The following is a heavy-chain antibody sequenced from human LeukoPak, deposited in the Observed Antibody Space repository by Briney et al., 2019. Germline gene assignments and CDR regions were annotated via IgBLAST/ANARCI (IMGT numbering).Heavy chain of an antibody. J-gene: IGHJ4*02. Sequence: GGSLRLSCAASGFTFSNYAMHWVRQAPGKGLEWVASISYDGSNKYYADSVKGRFTISRDNSKNTLFLQMNSLRAEDTAVYYCARGSTTVVTCDYWGQGTLVTVSS. CDR3: ARGSTTVVTCDY. D-gene: IGHD4-23*01. CDR1: GFTFSNYA. CDR2: ISYDGSNK. V-gene: IGHV3-30*04.